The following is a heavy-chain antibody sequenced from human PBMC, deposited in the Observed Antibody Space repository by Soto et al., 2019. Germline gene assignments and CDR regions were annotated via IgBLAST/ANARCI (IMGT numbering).Heavy chain of an antibody. V-gene: IGHV1-3*01. J-gene: IGHJ4*02. CDR1: GYTFTSYA. D-gene: IGHD6-19*01. Sequence: ASVKVSCKASGYTFTSYAMHWVRQAPGQRLEWMGWINAGNGNTKYSQKFQGRVTITRDTSASTAYMELSSLRSEDTAVYYCARVAGTPPHFDYWGQGTLVTVSS. CDR3: ARVAGTPPHFDY. CDR2: INAGNGNT.